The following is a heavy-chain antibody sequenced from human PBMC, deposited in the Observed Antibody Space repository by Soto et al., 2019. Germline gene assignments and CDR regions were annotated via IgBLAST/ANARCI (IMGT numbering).Heavy chain of an antibody. V-gene: IGHV3-23*01. D-gene: IGHD1-7*01. Sequence: GGSLRLSCATSGLTFSNYAMSWVRHAPGGGLEWVSSMSGSSSTTYYAGSVRGRFTISRDRSKNTLYLQMRSLRAEDTALYYCAKNQERELPRVIDFWGQGTLVTVSS. CDR1: GLTFSNYA. CDR3: AKNQERELPRVIDF. CDR2: MSGSSSTT. J-gene: IGHJ4*02.